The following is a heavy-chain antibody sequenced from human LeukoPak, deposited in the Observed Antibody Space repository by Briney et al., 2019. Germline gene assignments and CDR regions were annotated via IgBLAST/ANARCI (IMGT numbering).Heavy chain of an antibody. Sequence: ASVKVSCKASGGTFSSYAISWVRQAPGQGLEWMGRIIPILGIANYAQKFQGRVTITADKSTSTAYMELSRLRSEDTAVYYCARFNDYGGNFDYWGQGTLVTVSS. CDR3: ARFNDYGGNFDY. CDR1: GGTFSSYA. V-gene: IGHV1-69*04. J-gene: IGHJ4*02. CDR2: IIPILGIA. D-gene: IGHD4-23*01.